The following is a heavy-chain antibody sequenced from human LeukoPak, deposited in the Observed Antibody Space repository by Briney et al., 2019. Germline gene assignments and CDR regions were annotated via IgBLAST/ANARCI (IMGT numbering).Heavy chain of an antibody. CDR3: ARDPPHSSGPNSPCFEY. CDR2: ISPHNDNT. J-gene: IGHJ4*02. Sequence: ASAKVSCKASGYTFSTHGISWVRQAPGQGLEWMGWISPHNDNTEYAQKFQGRVTMTTDTSTSTAYMELRSLRSDDTAVYYCARDPPHSSGPNSPCFEYWGQGTLVTVSS. V-gene: IGHV1-18*01. CDR1: GYTFSTHG. D-gene: IGHD6-19*01.